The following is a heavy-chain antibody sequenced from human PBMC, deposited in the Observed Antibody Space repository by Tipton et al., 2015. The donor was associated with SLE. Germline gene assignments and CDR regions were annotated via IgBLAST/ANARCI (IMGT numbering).Heavy chain of an antibody. CDR2: IIHSGST. CDR3: ARGGPPIRYYYYYIDL. CDR1: GGSFSGYY. J-gene: IGHJ6*03. Sequence: GLVKPSETLSLTCAVSGGSFSGYYWSWIRQPPGEGLEWIGEIIHSGSTNYNPSLKSRVTISVDTSKNQFSLRVSSVTAADTAVYYCARGGPPIRYYYYYIDLWDKGTTVTVSS. V-gene: IGHV4-34*01. D-gene: IGHD3-3*01.